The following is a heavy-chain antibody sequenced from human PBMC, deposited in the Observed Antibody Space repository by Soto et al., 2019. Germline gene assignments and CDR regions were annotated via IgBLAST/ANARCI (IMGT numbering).Heavy chain of an antibody. V-gene: IGHV1-69*02. D-gene: IGHD6-13*01. Sequence: GASVKVSCKASGGTFSSYSITWVRQASGQGLEWVGRVIPLLGITIYAQKFQGRVTITADTSTDTAYMELSSLRSEDTAVYFCATVSKISSSVLDFDLPGQGTLVTGSS. J-gene: IGHJ5*02. CDR1: GGTFSSYS. CDR3: ATVSKISSSVLDFDL. CDR2: VIPLLGIT.